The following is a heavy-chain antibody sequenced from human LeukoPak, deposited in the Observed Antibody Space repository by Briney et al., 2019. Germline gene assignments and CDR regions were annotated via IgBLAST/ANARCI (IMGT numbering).Heavy chain of an antibody. D-gene: IGHD3-10*01. J-gene: IGHJ4*02. CDR1: GFTFSSYS. V-gene: IGHV3-21*01. CDR3: ARVPAMVRGVIITQAPLDY. CDR2: ISSSSGYI. Sequence: GGSLRLSCAASGFTFSSYSMNWVRQAPGKGLEWVSSISSSSGYIYYADSVKGRFTISRDNAKNSLYLQMNSLRAEDTAVYYCARVPAMVRGVIITQAPLDYWGQGTLVTVSS.